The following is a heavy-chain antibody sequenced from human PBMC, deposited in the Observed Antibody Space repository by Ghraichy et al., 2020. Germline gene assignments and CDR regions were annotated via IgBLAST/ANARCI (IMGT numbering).Heavy chain of an antibody. Sequence: SETLSLTCTVSGGSMSSYYWSWIRQPPGKGRQWIGYVYYSGSTDYNPSFKSRVTISVDTSKNQFSLTLSSVTAADTAVYYCARHGASSDWYPELDDAFDIWGQGTMVTVSS. J-gene: IGHJ3*02. V-gene: IGHV4-59*08. CDR3: ARHGASSDWYPELDDAFDI. CDR1: GGSMSSYY. D-gene: IGHD6-19*01. CDR2: VYYSGST.